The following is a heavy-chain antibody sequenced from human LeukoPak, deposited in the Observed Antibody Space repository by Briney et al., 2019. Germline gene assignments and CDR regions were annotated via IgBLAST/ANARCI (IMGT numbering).Heavy chain of an antibody. CDR1: GGSISSYY. CDR2: IYYSGST. CDR3: ARNPRWYYDSSGYYQKDYYYYYMDV. D-gene: IGHD3-22*01. Sequence: SETLSLTCSVSGGSISSYYWSWIRQPPGKGLEWIGYIYYSGSTNYNPSLKSRVTISVDTSKNEFSLKLSSVTAADTAVFYCARNPRWYYDSSGYYQKDYYYYYMDVWGKGTTVTVSS. J-gene: IGHJ6*03. V-gene: IGHV4-59*01.